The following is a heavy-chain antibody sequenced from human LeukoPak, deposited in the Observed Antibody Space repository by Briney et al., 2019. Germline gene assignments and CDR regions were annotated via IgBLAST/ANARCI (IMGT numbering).Heavy chain of an antibody. CDR3: ARARGSSWYRGDWFDP. Sequence: ASVKVSCKASGYTFTSYGISWVRQAPGQGLEWMGWISAYNGNTNYAQKLQGRVTMTTDTSTSTAYMELRSLRSDDTAVYYCARARGSSWYRGDWFDPWGQGTLVTVSS. J-gene: IGHJ5*02. V-gene: IGHV1-18*01. CDR1: GYTFTSYG. D-gene: IGHD6-13*01. CDR2: ISAYNGNT.